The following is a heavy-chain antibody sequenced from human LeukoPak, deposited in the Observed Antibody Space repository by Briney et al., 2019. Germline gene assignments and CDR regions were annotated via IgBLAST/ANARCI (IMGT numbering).Heavy chain of an antibody. CDR1: GFTFSSYA. D-gene: IGHD2-15*01. Sequence: PGGSLRLSCAASGFTFSSYAMHWVRQAPGKGLEWVAVISYDGSNKYYADSVKGRFTISRDNSKNTLYLQMDSLRAEDTAVYYCARDGGRIGVDPWWLSLAHAFDIWGQGTMVTVSS. CDR2: ISYDGSNK. V-gene: IGHV3-30-3*01. J-gene: IGHJ3*02. CDR3: ARDGGRIGVDPWWLSLAHAFDI.